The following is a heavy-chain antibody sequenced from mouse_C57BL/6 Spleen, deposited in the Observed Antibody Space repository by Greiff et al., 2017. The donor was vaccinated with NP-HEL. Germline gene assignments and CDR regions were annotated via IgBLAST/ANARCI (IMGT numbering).Heavy chain of an antibody. Sequence: EVQRVESGGGLVKPGGSLKLSCAASGFTFSSYAMSWVRQTPEKRLEWVATISDGGSYTSYPDNVKGRFTISRDNAKNNLYLQMSHLKSEDTAMYYCARGQPTSWFAYWGQGTLVTVSA. CDR1: GFTFSSYA. J-gene: IGHJ3*01. V-gene: IGHV5-4*01. D-gene: IGHD6-5*01. CDR2: ISDGGSYT. CDR3: ARGQPTSWFAY.